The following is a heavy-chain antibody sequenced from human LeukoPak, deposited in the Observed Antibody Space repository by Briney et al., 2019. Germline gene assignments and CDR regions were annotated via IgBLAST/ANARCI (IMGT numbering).Heavy chain of an antibody. CDR3: ARAPHYDILTGYYPYFYYYYMDV. V-gene: IGHV1-2*02. D-gene: IGHD3-9*01. CDR1: GYTFTGYY. J-gene: IGHJ6*03. Sequence: ASVKVSCKASGYTFTGYYMHWVRQAPGQGLEWMGWINPNSGGTNYAQKFQGRVTMTRDTSISTAYMELSRLRSDDTAVYYCARAPHYDILTGYYPYFYYYYMDVWGKGTTVTISS. CDR2: INPNSGGT.